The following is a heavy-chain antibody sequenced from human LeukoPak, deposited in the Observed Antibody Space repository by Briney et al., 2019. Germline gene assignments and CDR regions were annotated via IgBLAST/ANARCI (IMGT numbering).Heavy chain of an antibody. Sequence: SETLSLTCAVYGGSFSSYYWSWIRQPPGKGLERIGEINHSGSTNYNPSLKSRVTISVDTSKNQFSLKLSSVTAADTAVYYCARGAYYDFWSGPNNWFDPWGQGTLVTVSS. D-gene: IGHD3-3*01. CDR3: ARGAYYDFWSGPNNWFDP. V-gene: IGHV4-34*01. J-gene: IGHJ5*02. CDR1: GGSFSSYY. CDR2: INHSGST.